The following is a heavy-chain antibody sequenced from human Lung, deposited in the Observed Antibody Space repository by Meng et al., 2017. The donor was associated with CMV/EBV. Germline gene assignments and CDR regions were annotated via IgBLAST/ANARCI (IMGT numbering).Heavy chain of an antibody. J-gene: IGHJ6*02. D-gene: IGHD3-3*01. Sequence: GGPLRLXXAASGFTFSSYWMHWVRQAPGKGLVWVSRINSDGSSTSYADSVKGRFTISRDNAKNTLYLQMNSLRAEDTAVYYCARDKVRYYDFWSGYGDMDVWGQGXTVTVSS. CDR3: ARDKVRYYDFWSGYGDMDV. V-gene: IGHV3-74*01. CDR1: GFTFSSYW. CDR2: INSDGSST.